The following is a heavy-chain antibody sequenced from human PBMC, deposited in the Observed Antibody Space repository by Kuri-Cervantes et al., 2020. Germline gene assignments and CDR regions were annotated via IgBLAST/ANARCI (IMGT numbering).Heavy chain of an antibody. D-gene: IGHD2-21*02. CDR1: GFAFRDYY. CDR3: AKTPVGVVTAYYFDY. J-gene: IGHJ4*02. Sequence: GESLKISCVASGFAFRDYYMSWIRQAPGKGLEWVSYISSSGTTTYYADSVRGRFTISRDNAKNSLYLQMNSLRAEDTALYYCAKTPVGVVTAYYFDYWGQGTLVTVSS. CDR2: ISSSGTTT. V-gene: IGHV3-11*01.